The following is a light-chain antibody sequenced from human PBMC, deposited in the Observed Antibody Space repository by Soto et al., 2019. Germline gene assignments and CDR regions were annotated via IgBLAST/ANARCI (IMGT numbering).Light chain of an antibody. J-gene: IGLJ2*01. CDR2: DNN. Sequence: QSVLTQPPSVSAAPGQKVTVSCSGSSSNIGNHYVSWYQLLPGTAPKLLIYDNNKRPSGIPDRFSGSKSGTSAALGIAGLQTGDEAEYYCGAWDGSLTTVIFGGGTKVTVL. V-gene: IGLV1-51*01. CDR3: GAWDGSLTTVI. CDR1: SSNIGNHY.